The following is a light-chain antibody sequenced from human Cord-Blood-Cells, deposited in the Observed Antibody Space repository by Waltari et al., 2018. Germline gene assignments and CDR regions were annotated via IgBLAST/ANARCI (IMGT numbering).Light chain of an antibody. CDR3: QQSYSTPSPT. CDR2: AAS. Sequence: DIQMTQSPSSLSASVGDRVNITCRASQSISSYLNWYQQKPGKSPKLLIYAASSLQSGVPSRFSGSGSGTDFTLTISSLQPEDFATYYCQQSYSTPSPTFGQGTKVEIK. CDR1: QSISSY. V-gene: IGKV1-39*01. J-gene: IGKJ1*01.